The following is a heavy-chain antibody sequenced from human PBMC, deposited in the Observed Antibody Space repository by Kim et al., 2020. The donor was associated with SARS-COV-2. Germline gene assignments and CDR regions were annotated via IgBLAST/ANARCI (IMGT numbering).Heavy chain of an antibody. Sequence: GGSLRLSCAASGFTFSSYGMHWVRQAPGKGLEWVAVIWYDGSNKYYADSVKGRFTISRDNSKNTLYLQMNSLRAEDTAVYYCARDPGYCTNSVCYPLNWFDPWGQGTLVTVSS. J-gene: IGHJ5*02. CDR3: ARDPGYCTNSVCYPLNWFDP. CDR2: IWYDGSNK. D-gene: IGHD2-8*01. CDR1: GFTFSSYG. V-gene: IGHV3-33*01.